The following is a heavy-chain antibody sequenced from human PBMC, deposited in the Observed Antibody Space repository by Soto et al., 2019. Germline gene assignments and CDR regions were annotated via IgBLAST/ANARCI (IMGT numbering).Heavy chain of an antibody. D-gene: IGHD2-21*02. CDR1: GGTFSSYA. CDR2: IIPIFGTA. Sequence: EASVKVSCKASGGTFSSYAISWVRQDPGQGLEWMGGIIPIFGTANYAQKFQGRVTITADESTSTAYMELSSLRSEDTAVYYCARSIVVVTALDYWGQGTLVTVSS. V-gene: IGHV1-69*13. CDR3: ARSIVVVTALDY. J-gene: IGHJ4*02.